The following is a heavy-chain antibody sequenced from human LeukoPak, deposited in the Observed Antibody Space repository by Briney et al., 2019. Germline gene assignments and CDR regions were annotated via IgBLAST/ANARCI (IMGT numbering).Heavy chain of an antibody. CDR3: TRAPSGGTVIDY. CDR2: IYYSGST. V-gene: IGHV4-59*12. Sequence: SETLSLTCTVSGGSISSYYWSWIRQPPGKGLEWIGYIYYSGSTNYNPSLKSRVTMSVDRSKNHFSLRLHSVTAADTAVYYCTRAPSGGTVIDYWGQGTLVTVSS. D-gene: IGHD4-17*01. CDR1: GGSISSYY. J-gene: IGHJ4*02.